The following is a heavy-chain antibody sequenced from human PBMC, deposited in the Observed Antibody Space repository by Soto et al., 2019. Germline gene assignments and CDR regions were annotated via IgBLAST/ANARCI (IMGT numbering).Heavy chain of an antibody. D-gene: IGHD3-10*01. J-gene: IGHJ5*02. V-gene: IGHV4-59*01. CDR2: IYYSGST. CDR1: GGSISSYY. Sequence: SETLSLTCTVSGGSISSYYWSWIRQPPGKGLEWIGYIYYSGSTNYNPSLKSRVTISVDTSKNQFSLKLSSVTAADTAVYYCARGIPYYYGSGKFFDWFDPWGQGTLVTVPQ. CDR3: ARGIPYYYGSGKFFDWFDP.